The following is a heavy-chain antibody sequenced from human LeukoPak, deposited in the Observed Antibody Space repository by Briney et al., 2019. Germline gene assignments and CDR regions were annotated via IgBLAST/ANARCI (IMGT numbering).Heavy chain of an antibody. CDR3: ARDRVSYYYDSSGHNWFDP. D-gene: IGHD3-22*01. Sequence: SETLSLTCTVSGGSISSYYWSWIRQPPGKGLEWIGYIYYSGSTNYNPSLKSRVTISVDTSKNQFSLKLSSVTAADTAVYYCARDRVSYYYDSSGHNWFDPWGQGTLVTVSS. CDR2: IYYSGST. CDR1: GGSISSYY. V-gene: IGHV4-59*01. J-gene: IGHJ5*02.